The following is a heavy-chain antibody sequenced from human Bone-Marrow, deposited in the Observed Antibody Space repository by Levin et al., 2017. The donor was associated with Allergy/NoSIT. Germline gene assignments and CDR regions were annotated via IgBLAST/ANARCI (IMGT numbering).Heavy chain of an antibody. Sequence: GGSLRLSCAASGFTFSNAWMSWVRQAPGKGLEWVGRIKSKTDGGTTDYAAPVKGRFTISRDDSKNTLYLQMNSLKTEDTAVYYCTTDMEGDTQNTTFDYWGQGTLVTVSS. D-gene: IGHD3-16*01. CDR1: GFTFSNAW. J-gene: IGHJ4*02. CDR2: IKSKTDGGTT. V-gene: IGHV3-15*01. CDR3: TTDMEGDTQNTTFDY.